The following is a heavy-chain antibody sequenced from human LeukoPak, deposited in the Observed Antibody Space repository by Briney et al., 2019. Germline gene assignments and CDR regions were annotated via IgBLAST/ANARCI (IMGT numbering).Heavy chain of an antibody. CDR2: INPSSGGA. V-gene: IGHV1-2*02. J-gene: IGHJ4*02. D-gene: IGHD4-23*01. CDR3: ASVGGNPLFDY. Sequence: ASVKVSCKASGYTFTANYMHWVRQAPGQGLEWMGWINPSSGGADYAQKFQGRVTMTRDTSISTAYMELSRLRSDDTAVYYCASVGGNPLFDYWGQGTLVTVSS. CDR1: GYTFTANY.